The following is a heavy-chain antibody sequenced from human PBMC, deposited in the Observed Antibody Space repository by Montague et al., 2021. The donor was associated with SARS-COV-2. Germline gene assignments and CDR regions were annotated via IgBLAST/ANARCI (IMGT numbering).Heavy chain of an antibody. Sequence: SETLSLTCAISGCSISSSNWWSWVLQPPGKGLEWIVDIFHSGSTNYNPSLKSRVTISVDKSKNQFSLKLSSVTAADTAVYYCARRVSWVTMIVVVAYFDYWGQGTLVTVSS. D-gene: IGHD3-22*01. CDR2: IFHSGST. CDR3: ARRVSWVTMIVVVAYFDY. CDR1: GCSISSSNW. J-gene: IGHJ4*02. V-gene: IGHV4-4*02.